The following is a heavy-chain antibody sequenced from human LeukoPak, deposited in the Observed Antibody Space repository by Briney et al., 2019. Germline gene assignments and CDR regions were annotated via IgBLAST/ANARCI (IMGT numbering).Heavy chain of an antibody. V-gene: IGHV3-74*01. J-gene: IGHJ3*01. D-gene: IGHD3-22*01. CDR3: AKDRGSYYYDSSPLDR. Sequence: GGSLRLSCAASGFTFSDYWMQWVRQAPGKGLVWVSRINNDGSDTTYADSVKGRFTISRDNAKNTLDLQMNSLRAEDTAVYYCAKDRGSYYYDSSPLDRWGQGTMVTVSS. CDR2: INNDGSDT. CDR1: GFTFSDYW.